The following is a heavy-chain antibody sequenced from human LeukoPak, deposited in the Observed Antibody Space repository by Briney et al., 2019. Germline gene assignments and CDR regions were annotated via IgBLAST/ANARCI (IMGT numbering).Heavy chain of an antibody. J-gene: IGHJ4*02. V-gene: IGHV1-2*06. CDR1: GYTFTGYY. D-gene: IGHD5/OR15-5a*01. CDR2: IDPNSGGT. Sequence: ASVKVSCKAPGYTFTGYYMHWVRQAPGRGLEWMGRIDPNSGGTSYAQNFQGRVTMTRDTSISTAYMELTSLTSDDTAVYYCARDASVSADYWGQGTLVTVSS. CDR3: ARDASVSADY.